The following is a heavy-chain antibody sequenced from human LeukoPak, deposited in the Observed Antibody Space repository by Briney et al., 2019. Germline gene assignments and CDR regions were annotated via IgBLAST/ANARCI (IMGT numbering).Heavy chain of an antibody. D-gene: IGHD1-20*01. V-gene: IGHV3-48*03. CDR1: GFTFSTSE. J-gene: IGHJ3*02. CDR2: VASGGSPI. Sequence: GGSLRLSCAASGFTFSTSEMTWVRQAPGKGLEWIAYVASGGSPIYYADSVRGRFIISRDNAKNSLFLQVTSLRAEDTALYYCVREDNFDALDIWGQGTMVTVSS. CDR3: VREDNFDALDI.